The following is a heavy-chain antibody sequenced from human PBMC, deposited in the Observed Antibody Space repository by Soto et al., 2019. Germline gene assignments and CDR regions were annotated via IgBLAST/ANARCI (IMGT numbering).Heavy chain of an antibody. CDR2: VNDNLGC. D-gene: IGHD3-10*01. CDR1: GGSISSYY. Sequence: QVPLQESGPGLVKPSETLSLSCTVSGGSISSYYWSWIRQTPEKGLGWIGYVNDNLGCNYNPSLKSRVAISLDTSKSQFSLKLTSVTATDTGVYYCVRQGFGALHGIVDVWGQGTTVTVSS. CDR3: VRQGFGALHGIVDV. J-gene: IGHJ6*02. V-gene: IGHV4-59*08.